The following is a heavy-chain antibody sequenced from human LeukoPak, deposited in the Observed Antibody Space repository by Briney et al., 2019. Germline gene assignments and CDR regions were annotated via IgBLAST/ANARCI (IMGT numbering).Heavy chain of an antibody. D-gene: IGHD4-23*01. Sequence: GGSLRLSCAASGFTFSVYYMSWIRQAPGKGLEWVSYISSSGSTIYYADSVKGRFTISKDNAKNSLYLQMNSLRAEDTAVYYCARDSLYGGNDYWGQGTLVTVSS. CDR1: GFTFSVYY. CDR2: ISSSGSTI. V-gene: IGHV3-11*04. J-gene: IGHJ4*02. CDR3: ARDSLYGGNDY.